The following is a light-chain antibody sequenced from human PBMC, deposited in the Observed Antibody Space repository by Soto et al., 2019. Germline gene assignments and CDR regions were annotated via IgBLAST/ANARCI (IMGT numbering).Light chain of an antibody. Sequence: DIQMTQSPSSLSASVGDRVTITCRASQSISSYLNWYQQKPGKAPKRLIYAASSLQSGVPSRFSGSGSGTDFTLTISSLQPEDFATYYCHQSYSTRYTFGQGTKLEIK. V-gene: IGKV1-39*01. CDR1: QSISSY. CDR2: AAS. CDR3: HQSYSTRYT. J-gene: IGKJ2*01.